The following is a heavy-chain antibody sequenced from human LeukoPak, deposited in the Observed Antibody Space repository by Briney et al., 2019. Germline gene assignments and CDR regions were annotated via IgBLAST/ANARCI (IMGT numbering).Heavy chain of an antibody. Sequence: GGSLRLSCAASGFTFSDYYMSWIRQAPGKGLEWVSYISSSGSTIYYADSVKGRFTISRDNAKNSLYLQMNSLRAEDTAVYYCARDYYDSSGSDLFDYRGQGTLVTVSS. CDR2: ISSSGSTI. CDR1: GFTFSDYY. J-gene: IGHJ4*02. CDR3: ARDYYDSSGSDLFDY. D-gene: IGHD3-22*01. V-gene: IGHV3-11*04.